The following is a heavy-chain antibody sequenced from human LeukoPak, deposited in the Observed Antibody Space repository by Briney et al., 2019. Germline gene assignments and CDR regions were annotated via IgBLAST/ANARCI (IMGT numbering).Heavy chain of an antibody. CDR3: ARALTPPMMVVATNWFDP. CDR1: GGSISSSSYY. J-gene: IGHJ5*02. V-gene: IGHV4-39*07. CDR2: MYHSGST. D-gene: IGHD3-22*01. Sequence: SETLSLTCTVSGGSISSSSYYWGWIRQPPGKGLEWIGSMYHSGSTYYNPSLKSRVTISVDTSKNQFSLKLNSVTAADTAVYYCARALTPPMMVVATNWFDPWGQGTLVTVSS.